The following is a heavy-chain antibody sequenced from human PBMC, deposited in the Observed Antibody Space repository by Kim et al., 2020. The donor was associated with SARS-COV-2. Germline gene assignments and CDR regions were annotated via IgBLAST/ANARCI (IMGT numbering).Heavy chain of an antibody. V-gene: IGHV4-39*07. CDR3: ARDRNRGGGSGGRVFDY. J-gene: IGHJ4*02. CDR1: GGSISSSSYY. CDR2: IYYSGST. Sequence: SETLSLTCTVSGGSISSSSYYWGWIRQPPGKGLEWIGSIYYSGSTYYNPSLKSRVTISVDTSKNQFSLKLSSVTAADTAVYYCARDRNRGGGSGGRVFDYWGQGTLVTVSS. D-gene: IGHD3-10*01.